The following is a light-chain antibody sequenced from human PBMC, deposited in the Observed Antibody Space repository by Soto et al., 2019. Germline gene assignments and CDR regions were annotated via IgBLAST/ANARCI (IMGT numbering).Light chain of an antibody. J-gene: IGKJ4*02. CDR2: AAS. V-gene: IGKV1-27*01. Sequence: DIQMTQSPSSLSASVGDRVTITCRASQGISNYLAWYQQKPGKVPKLLIYAASTLQSGVPSRFSGSGCGTDFTLTISSLQPEDVATYYCQKYNSAAQLTFGGGTKVEIK. CDR1: QGISNY. CDR3: QKYNSAAQLT.